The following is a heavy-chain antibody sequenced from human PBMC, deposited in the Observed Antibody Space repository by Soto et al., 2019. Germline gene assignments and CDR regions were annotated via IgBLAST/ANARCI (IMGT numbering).Heavy chain of an antibody. J-gene: IGHJ4*02. CDR1: GGSISSSSYY. V-gene: IGHV4-39*07. CDR3: AREFRNGGWTGPAFDF. D-gene: IGHD2-8*02. Sequence: PETLSLTCTVSGGSISSSSYYWGWLRQPPGRGLEWIVSIYYSGSTYYNPSLKSRVTISVDTSKNQFSLKLSSVTAADTAVYYCAREFRNGGWTGPAFDFWGQGTRGTVFS. CDR2: IYYSGST.